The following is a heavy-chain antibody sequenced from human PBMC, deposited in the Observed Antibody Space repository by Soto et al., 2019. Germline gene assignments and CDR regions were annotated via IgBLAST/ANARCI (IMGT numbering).Heavy chain of an antibody. V-gene: IGHV4-4*07. CDR2: IYTSGST. D-gene: IGHD3-22*01. CDR1: GGSMRSYY. J-gene: IGHJ4*01. CDR3: ARVSGYGTQKYFDY. Sequence: ETLSLTCTVSGGSMRSYYWSWIRQPAGKGLEWIGRIYTSGSTNYNPSLKSRVTMSVDTSKNQFSLNLSTVTAADTAVYYCARVSGYGTQKYFDYWGHGTRVTFXS.